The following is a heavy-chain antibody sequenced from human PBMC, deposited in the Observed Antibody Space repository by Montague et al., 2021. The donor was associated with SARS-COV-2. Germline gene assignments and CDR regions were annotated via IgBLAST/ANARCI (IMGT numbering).Heavy chain of an antibody. CDR1: SGSLSNYY. V-gene: IGHV4-4*09. J-gene: IGHJ4*02. D-gene: IGHD2/OR15-2a*01. CDR3: ARNMSY. Sequence: SETLSLTCTVSSGSLSNYYWSWIRQSPDKGLEWIGYMYETGNMIYNPSLRSRVSISADTSKSQFSLRLTSVTAADSARYYCARNMSYWGQGVVVTV. CDR2: MYETGNM.